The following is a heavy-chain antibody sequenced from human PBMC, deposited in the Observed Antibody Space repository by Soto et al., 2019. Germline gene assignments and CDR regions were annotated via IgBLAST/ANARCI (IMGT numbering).Heavy chain of an antibody. V-gene: IGHV4-30-4*01. CDR2: IYYSGST. CDR1: GGSSSSGDYY. J-gene: IGHJ4*02. D-gene: IGHD5-12*01. Sequence: PSETLSLTCTVSGGSSSSGDYYWSWIRQPPGKGLEWIGYIYYSGSTYYNPSLKSRVTISVDTSKNQFSLKLSSVTAADTAVYYCASRWLQYTAPFDYWGQGTLVTVSS. CDR3: ASRWLQYTAPFDY.